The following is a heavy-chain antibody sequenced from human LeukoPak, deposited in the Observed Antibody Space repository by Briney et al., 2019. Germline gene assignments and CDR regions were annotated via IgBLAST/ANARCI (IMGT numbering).Heavy chain of an antibody. CDR2: ISGSGGST. J-gene: IGHJ4*02. CDR1: GFTFSSYA. Sequence: PGGSLRLSCAASGFTFSSYAMSWVRQAPGKGLEWVSAISGSGGSTYYADSVKGRFTISRDNSKNMLYLQMNSLRAEDTAVYYCAKDILVSYYFDYWGQGTLVTVSS. D-gene: IGHD2-15*01. V-gene: IGHV3-23*01. CDR3: AKDILVSYYFDY.